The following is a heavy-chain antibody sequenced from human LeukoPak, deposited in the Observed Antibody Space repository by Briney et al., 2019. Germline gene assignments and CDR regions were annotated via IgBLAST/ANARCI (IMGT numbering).Heavy chain of an antibody. D-gene: IGHD6-13*01. CDR3: ARDREGSSWHFDY. CDR2: ISNSSSYI. J-gene: IGHJ4*02. Sequence: GGSLRLSCAASGFTFSSYSMNWVRQAPGKGLEWVSSISNSSSYIYYADSVKGRFTISRDNAKNSLYLQMNSLRAEDTAVYYCARDREGSSWHFDYWGQGTLVTVSS. V-gene: IGHV3-21*01. CDR1: GFTFSSYS.